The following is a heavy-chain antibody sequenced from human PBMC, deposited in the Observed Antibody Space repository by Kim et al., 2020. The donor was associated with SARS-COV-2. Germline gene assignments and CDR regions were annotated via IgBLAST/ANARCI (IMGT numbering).Heavy chain of an antibody. V-gene: IGHV3-33*01. CDR1: GFTFSSYG. J-gene: IGHJ6*02. D-gene: IGHD6-13*01. Sequence: GGSLRLSCAASGFTFSSYGMHWVRQAPGKGLEWVAVIWYDGSNKYYADSVKGRFTISRDNSKNTLYLQMNSLRAEDTAVYYCAREGNEAAAGPSNLNYYYYYGMDVWGHGTTGTVSS. CDR3: AREGNEAAAGPSNLNYYYYYGMDV. CDR2: IWYDGSNK.